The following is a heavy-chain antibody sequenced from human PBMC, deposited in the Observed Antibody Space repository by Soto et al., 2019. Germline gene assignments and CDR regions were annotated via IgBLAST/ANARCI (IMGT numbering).Heavy chain of an antibody. Sequence: ASVKVSCKASGYTFTSYGISWGRQAPGQGLEWMGWISVKNGNTNYAQKLQGRVTMTTDTSTSTAYMELRSLRSDDTAVYYCARVGATDSYFDYWGQGTLVTVSS. CDR1: GYTFTSYG. D-gene: IGHD1-26*01. CDR2: ISVKNGNT. J-gene: IGHJ4*02. CDR3: ARVGATDSYFDY. V-gene: IGHV1-18*01.